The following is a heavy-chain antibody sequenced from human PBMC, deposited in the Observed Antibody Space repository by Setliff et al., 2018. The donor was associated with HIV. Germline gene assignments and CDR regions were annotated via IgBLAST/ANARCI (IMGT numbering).Heavy chain of an antibody. V-gene: IGHV4-34*01. Sequence: PSETLSLTCAVYGGSFSDYSWNWVRQPPGKGLEWIGEINHSGSTNYNPSLKSRVTISADTSKKQFSLNVTSVTAADTAVYYCARMPSDNDSSWLPWYFDLWGRGTLVTVSS. CDR3: ARMPSDNDSSWLPWYFDL. CDR2: INHSGST. CDR1: GGSFSDYS. D-gene: IGHD6-13*01. J-gene: IGHJ2*01.